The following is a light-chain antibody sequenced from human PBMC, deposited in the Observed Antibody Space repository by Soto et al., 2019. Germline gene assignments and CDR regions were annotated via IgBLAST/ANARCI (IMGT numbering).Light chain of an antibody. Sequence: EIVLTQSPGTLSLSPGERATLSCRASQTFDSPFLAWYQQKPGQAPRLLIYGASSRASGIPDRFSGSGSGTDFSLTISRLEPEDFAVYYCQQYSSSSYTFGQGTKLEI. J-gene: IGKJ2*01. V-gene: IGKV3-20*01. CDR2: GAS. CDR1: QTFDSPF. CDR3: QQYSSSSYT.